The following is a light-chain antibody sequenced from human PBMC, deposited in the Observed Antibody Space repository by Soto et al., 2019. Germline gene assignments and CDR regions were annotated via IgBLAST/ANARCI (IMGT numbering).Light chain of an antibody. Sequence: DIQMTQSPSTLSASVGDRVTITCRASQSISSWLAWYQQKPGKAPKLLIYKASSLGSGVPSRFSGSGSGTECTLTSSSLQAEDFANYYCQQYNSHSGYTFGQGTKLEIK. CDR1: QSISSW. CDR2: KAS. CDR3: QQYNSHSGYT. J-gene: IGKJ2*01. V-gene: IGKV1-5*03.